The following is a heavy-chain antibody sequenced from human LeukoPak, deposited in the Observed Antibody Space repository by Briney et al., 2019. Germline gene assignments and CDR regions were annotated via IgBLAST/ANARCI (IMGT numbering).Heavy chain of an antibody. CDR1: GYTFTGYY. D-gene: IGHD2-21*01. V-gene: IGHV1-2*02. J-gene: IGHJ4*02. CDR2: INPNSGGT. Sequence: ASVKVSCKASGYTFTGYYMHWVRQAPGQGLEWMGWINPNSGGTNYAQKFQGRVTMTRDTSINTIYMELSGLKSDDTAVYYCARDPRQHSLVVLSSSLDYWGQGTLVTVSS. CDR3: ARDPRQHSLVVLSSSLDY.